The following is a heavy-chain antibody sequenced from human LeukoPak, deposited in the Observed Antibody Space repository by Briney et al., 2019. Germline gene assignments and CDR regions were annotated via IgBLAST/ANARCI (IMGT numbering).Heavy chain of an antibody. Sequence: GGSLRLSCAASGFTFDVSAMNWVGQAPGKGLEWVSASCNACDTYYADSVKGRFTISRDHSNTMLFLQLPSLRAEDTAVHYCAQNPPRNYPYDYWGQGTLVPVSP. CDR3: AQNPPRNYPYDY. D-gene: IGHD5-24*01. V-gene: IGHV3-23*01. J-gene: IGHJ4*02. CDR2: SCNACDT. CDR1: GFTFDVSA.